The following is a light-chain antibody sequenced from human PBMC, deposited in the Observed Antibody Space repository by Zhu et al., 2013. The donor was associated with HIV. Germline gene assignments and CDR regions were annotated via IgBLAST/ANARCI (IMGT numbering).Light chain of an antibody. V-gene: IGKV3-20*01. Sequence: EVVLTQSPGTLSLSPGQTATLSCRASETVSGNFVAWYQQRPGQAPRVLIYGASNRAADIPGRFTGSGSGTDFSLTITRLEPEDSAVYYCHQYGNSPPTFGQGTKLQIK. J-gene: IGKJ2*01. CDR1: ETVSGNF. CDR2: GAS. CDR3: HQYGNSPPT.